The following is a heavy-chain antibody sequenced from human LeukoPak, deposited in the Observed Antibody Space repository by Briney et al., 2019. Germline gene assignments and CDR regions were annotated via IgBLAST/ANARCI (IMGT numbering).Heavy chain of an antibody. D-gene: IGHD6-6*01. Sequence: ASLKLSCQASGYGFTDYYVHWIRQAPGQGLEWMGWINPSNGATIYAQKFQGRVTMTRDTFTTTAYMEIKSLVSDDTAVYYCARGWQINSSGGFVDPWGQGTLVSVSS. CDR3: ARGWQINSSGGFVDP. J-gene: IGHJ5*02. CDR1: GYGFTDYY. CDR2: INPSNGAT. V-gene: IGHV1-2*02.